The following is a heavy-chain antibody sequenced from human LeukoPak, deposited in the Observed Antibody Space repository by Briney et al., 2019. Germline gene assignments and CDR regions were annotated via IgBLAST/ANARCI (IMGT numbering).Heavy chain of an antibody. CDR3: AGGRHAPYTSGWYTGAFDS. J-gene: IGHJ3*02. CDR1: GGSISSGGYY. Sequence: SETLSLTCTVSGGSISSGGYYWSWIRQHPGKGLEWIGYIYYSGSTYYNPPLKSRVTISVDTSKNQFSLKLTSVTAADTALYYCAGGRHAPYTSGWYTGAFDSWGQGTMVTVSS. CDR2: IYYSGST. D-gene: IGHD6-19*01. V-gene: IGHV4-31*03.